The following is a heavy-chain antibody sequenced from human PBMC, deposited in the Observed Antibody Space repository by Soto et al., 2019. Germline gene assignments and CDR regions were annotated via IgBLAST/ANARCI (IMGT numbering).Heavy chain of an antibody. Sequence: SETLSLTCTVSGGSISSSSYYWGWIRQPPGKGLEWIGSIYYSGSTYYNPSLKSRVTISVDTSKNQFSLKLSSVTAADTAVYYCARHAGSYYYDSSGYYYPPGVWFDPWGQGTLVTVSS. V-gene: IGHV4-39*01. D-gene: IGHD3-22*01. CDR2: IYYSGST. CDR1: GGSISSSSYY. CDR3: ARHAGSYYYDSSGYYYPPGVWFDP. J-gene: IGHJ5*02.